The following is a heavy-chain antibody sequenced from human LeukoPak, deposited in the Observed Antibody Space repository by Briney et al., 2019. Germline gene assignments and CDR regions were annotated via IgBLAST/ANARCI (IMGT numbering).Heavy chain of an antibody. CDR1: GGSISSYY. Sequence: PSETLSLTCTVSGGSISSYYWSWIRQPPGKGLEWIGEINHSGSTNYNPSLKSRVTISVDTSKNQFSLKLSSVTAADTAVYYCARAPKRGYSYGPGWFDPWGQGTLVTVSS. J-gene: IGHJ5*02. CDR2: INHSGST. D-gene: IGHD5-18*01. V-gene: IGHV4-34*01. CDR3: ARAPKRGYSYGPGWFDP.